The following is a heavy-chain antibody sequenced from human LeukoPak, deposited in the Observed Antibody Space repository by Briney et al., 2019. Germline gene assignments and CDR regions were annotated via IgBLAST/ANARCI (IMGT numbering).Heavy chain of an antibody. J-gene: IGHJ6*03. V-gene: IGHV1-2*02. CDR2: IDPNSGGT. Sequence: ASVKVSCKASGYTFTGYYMHWVRQAPGQGLEWMGWIDPNSGGTNYAQKFQGRVTMTRDTSISTAYMELSRLRSDDTAVYYCARVRGQGYYYYMDVWGKGTTVTVSS. CDR3: ARVRGQGYYYYMDV. CDR1: GYTFTGYY.